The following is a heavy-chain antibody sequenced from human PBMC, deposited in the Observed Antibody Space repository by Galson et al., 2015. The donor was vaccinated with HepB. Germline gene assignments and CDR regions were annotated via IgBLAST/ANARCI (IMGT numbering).Heavy chain of an antibody. CDR2: INPSGGST. J-gene: IGHJ5*02. V-gene: IGHV1-46*03. CDR3: ARGSGVVVPAAMRGWFDP. CDR1: GYTFTSYY. Sequence: SVKVSCKASGYTFTSYYMHWVRQAPGQGLEWMGIINPSGGSTSYAQKFQGRVTMTRDTSTSTVYMELSSLRSEDTAVYYCARGSGVVVPAAMRGWFDPWGQGTLVTVSS. D-gene: IGHD2-2*01.